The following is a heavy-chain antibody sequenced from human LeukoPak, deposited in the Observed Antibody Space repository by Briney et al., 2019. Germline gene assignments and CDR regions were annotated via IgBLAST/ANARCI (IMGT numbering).Heavy chain of an antibody. J-gene: IGHJ4*02. D-gene: IGHD3-22*01. V-gene: IGHV3-30*02. CDR1: GFTFSSYG. Sequence: PGGSLRLSCAASGFTFSSYGIHWVRQAPGKGLEWVAFIRYDGSNKYYADSVKGRFTISKDSSKNTLDLQMNSLRTEDTAVYYCARDAATYYYDSSGYAGNWGQGTLVTVSS. CDR2: IRYDGSNK. CDR3: ARDAATYYYDSSGYAGN.